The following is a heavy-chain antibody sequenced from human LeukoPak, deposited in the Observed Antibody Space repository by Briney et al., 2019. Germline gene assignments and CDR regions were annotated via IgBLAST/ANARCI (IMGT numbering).Heavy chain of an antibody. Sequence: ASVKVSCKTSGYTFTGYYLHWVRQAPGQGLEWMGWTNPNSGDTNYAQKFQDWVTMTRDTSISTAYMELSRLRSDDTAVYYCARQYFDSTGYQTFDYWGQGTLVTVSS. CDR2: TNPNSGDT. J-gene: IGHJ4*02. CDR1: GYTFTGYY. V-gene: IGHV1-2*04. D-gene: IGHD3-22*01. CDR3: ARQYFDSTGYQTFDY.